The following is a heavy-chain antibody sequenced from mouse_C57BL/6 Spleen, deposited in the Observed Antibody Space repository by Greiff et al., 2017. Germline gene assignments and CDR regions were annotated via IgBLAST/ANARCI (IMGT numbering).Heavy chain of an antibody. Sequence: QVQLQQPGAELVRPGSSVKLSCKASGYTFTSYWMDWVKQRPGQGLEWIGNIYPSDSETHYNQKFKDKATLTVDKSSSTAYMHLSRLTSEDSAVYFCSRCVLRDAMDYWGQGTSVTVSS. CDR1: GYTFTSYW. D-gene: IGHD2-12*01. CDR3: SRCVLRDAMDY. V-gene: IGHV1-61*01. J-gene: IGHJ4*01. CDR2: IYPSDSET.